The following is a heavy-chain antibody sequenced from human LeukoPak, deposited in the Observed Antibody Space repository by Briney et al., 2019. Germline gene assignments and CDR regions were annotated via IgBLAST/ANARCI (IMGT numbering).Heavy chain of an antibody. V-gene: IGHV4-59*01. J-gene: IGHJ4*02. CDR3: ASVTEYCGGGSCCLGCFDW. CDR1: GGSISSYY. CDR2: IYYTVST. Sequence: PSETLSLTCTVSGGSISSYYWSSIRHPPRKGLEWIGYIYYTVSTTSNPSLKSRVTISVDTSKNQFFLKLSSVTAADTAVYYCASVTEYCGGGSCCLGCFDWWGQGTLVTVS. D-gene: IGHD2-15*01.